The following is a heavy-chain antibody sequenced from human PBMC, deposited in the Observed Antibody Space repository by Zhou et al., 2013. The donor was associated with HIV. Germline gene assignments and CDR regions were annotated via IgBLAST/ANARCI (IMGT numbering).Heavy chain of an antibody. CDR2: INPNSGDT. J-gene: IGHJ5*02. Sequence: QVQLVQSGAEVKKPGASVNISCKASGYAFTSYYIHWVRQAPGQGLEWMGWINPNSGDTKYAQMFQGRIIMTRDMSISTAYMELNRLRSDDTAVYYCARELFWSGYPQVPFDPWGQGTLLTVSS. CDR3: ARELFWSGYPQVPFDP. V-gene: IGHV1-2*02. CDR1: GYAFTSYY. D-gene: IGHD3-3*01.